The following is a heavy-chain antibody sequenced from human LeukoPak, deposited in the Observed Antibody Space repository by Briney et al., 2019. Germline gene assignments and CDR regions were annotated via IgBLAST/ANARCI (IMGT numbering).Heavy chain of an antibody. D-gene: IGHD6-19*01. CDR2: ISTSGNTM. Sequence: PGDSLRHSCHAPGFTFRGFDMYWVRQALAKGLHWVSYISTSGNTMYYADSVKGRFAISRDKARNSLDLQMRSLRAEDTAVYYCARDLTVAGPMDVWGQGTTVTVSS. V-gene: IGHV3-48*03. CDR1: GFTFRGFD. J-gene: IGHJ6*02. CDR3: ARDLTVAGPMDV.